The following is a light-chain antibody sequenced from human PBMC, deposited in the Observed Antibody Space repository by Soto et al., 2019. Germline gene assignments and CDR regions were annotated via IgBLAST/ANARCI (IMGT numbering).Light chain of an antibody. CDR3: SSYTNIQTWAWV. V-gene: IGLV2-14*01. CDR1: SRDICSYNR. J-gene: IGLJ1*01. Sequence: QSALTQPASVSGSPGQTITISCTGTSRDICSYNRASWYSQHPGKAHKPILYEVTARPSGVANRFSHSEPGNTAPLTTSRLQAPDEAEYYCSSYTNIQTWAWVFGTGTKVTVL. CDR2: EVT.